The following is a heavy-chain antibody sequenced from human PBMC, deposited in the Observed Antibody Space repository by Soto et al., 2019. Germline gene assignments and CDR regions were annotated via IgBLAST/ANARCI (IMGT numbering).Heavy chain of an antibody. CDR2: IIPIFGTA. V-gene: IGHV1-69*01. Sequence: QVQLVQSGAEVKKPGSSVKVSCKASGGTFSSYAISWVRQAPGQGLEWMGGIIPIFGTANYAQKFQGRVTITADESTSTAYMELSSLRSEDTAVYYCARGYCSGGSCSRSYYYYGMDVWGQGTTVTVSS. J-gene: IGHJ6*02. CDR3: ARGYCSGGSCSRSYYYYGMDV. CDR1: GGTFSSYA. D-gene: IGHD2-15*01.